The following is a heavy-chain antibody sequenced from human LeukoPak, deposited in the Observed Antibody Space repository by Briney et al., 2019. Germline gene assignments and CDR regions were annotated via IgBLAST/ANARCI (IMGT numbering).Heavy chain of an antibody. Sequence: GASVKVSCKASGYTITNNYMHWVRQAPGQGLEWMGVINPSGTGTSYAQKFQGRVTMTTDTSKNTAYMELRSLRSDDTAMYYCARDSALLNNGDWYGGSDYWGQGTLVTVSS. V-gene: IGHV1-46*01. CDR3: ARDSALLNNGDWYGGSDY. CDR1: GYTITNNY. D-gene: IGHD4-17*01. CDR2: INPSGTGT. J-gene: IGHJ4*02.